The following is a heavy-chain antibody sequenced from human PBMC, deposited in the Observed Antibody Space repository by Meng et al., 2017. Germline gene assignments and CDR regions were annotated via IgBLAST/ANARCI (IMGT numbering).Heavy chain of an antibody. CDR1: GGSISSSSYY. CDR2: IYYSGST. D-gene: IGHD4-17*01. V-gene: IGHV4-39*07. CDR3: ARTMTTGYGMDV. J-gene: IGHJ6*02. Sequence: SETLSLTCTVSGGSISSSSYYWGWIRQPPGKGREWIGSIYYSGSTYYNPCLKSRVTISVDTSKNQFSLKLSSVTAADTAVYYCARTMTTGYGMDVWGQGTTVTVSS.